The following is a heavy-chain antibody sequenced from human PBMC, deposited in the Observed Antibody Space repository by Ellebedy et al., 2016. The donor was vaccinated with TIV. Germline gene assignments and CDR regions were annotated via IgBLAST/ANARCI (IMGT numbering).Heavy chain of an antibody. Sequence: GESLKISCAASGFTFSSYGMHWVRQAPGKGLEWVAFIRYDGSNKYYAVSVKGRFTNSRDNSKNTLYLQMNSLRAEDTAVYYCAKIGAAGIPFYYYYYGMDVWGQGTTVTVSS. CDR2: IRYDGSNK. CDR3: AKIGAAGIPFYYYYYGMDV. CDR1: GFTFSSYG. V-gene: IGHV3-30*02. D-gene: IGHD6-13*01. J-gene: IGHJ6*02.